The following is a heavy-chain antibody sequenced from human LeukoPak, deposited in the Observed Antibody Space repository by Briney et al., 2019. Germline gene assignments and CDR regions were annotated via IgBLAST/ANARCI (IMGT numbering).Heavy chain of an antibody. V-gene: IGHV4-34*01. J-gene: IGHJ4*02. CDR2: INRNGNT. CDR1: DDPFSGYN. Sequence: SETLPLTCAISDDPFSGYNWGWIRQPPGKGLELMGEINRNGNTDYNPSLKSRVSISINTSNNQYSLNLISMTAADTAVYYCATIVPERFFQLNQEGYYDYWGQGTLVTVSS. D-gene: IGHD3-3*01. CDR3: ATIVPERFFQLNQEGYYDY.